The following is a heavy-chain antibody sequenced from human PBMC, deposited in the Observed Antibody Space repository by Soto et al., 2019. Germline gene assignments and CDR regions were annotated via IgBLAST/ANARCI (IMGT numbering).Heavy chain of an antibody. Sequence: SETLSLTCAVYGGSFSGYYWSWIRKSAGKGLEWIGRIYATGTTDYNPSLKCRVMMSVDTSKKQFSLKLRSVTAADTAVYYCVRDGTKTLRDWFDPWGQGISVTVSS. CDR3: VRDGTKTLRDWFDP. J-gene: IGHJ5*02. V-gene: IGHV4-59*10. CDR1: GGSFSGYY. D-gene: IGHD1-1*01. CDR2: IYATGTT.